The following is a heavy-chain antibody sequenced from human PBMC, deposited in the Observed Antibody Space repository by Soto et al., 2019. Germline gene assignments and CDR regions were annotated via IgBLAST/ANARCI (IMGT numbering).Heavy chain of an antibody. CDR2: INPSGGST. J-gene: IGHJ6*03. Sequence: ASVKVSCKASGYTFTSYYMHWVRQAPGQGLEWMGIINPSGGSTSYAQKFQGRVTMTRDTSTSTVYMELSSLRSEDTAVYYCARAGGCWDGVCFGYYYYYYYMDVWGKGTTVTVSS. CDR3: ARAGGCWDGVCFGYYYYYYYMDV. CDR1: GYTFTSYY. V-gene: IGHV1-46*03. D-gene: IGHD2-8*01.